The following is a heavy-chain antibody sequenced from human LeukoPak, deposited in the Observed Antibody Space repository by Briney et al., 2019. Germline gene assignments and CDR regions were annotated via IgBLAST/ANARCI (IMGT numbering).Heavy chain of an antibody. D-gene: IGHD6-13*01. CDR3: ARRDGYSSSWFFDY. Sequence: PGGSLRLSCAASGFTFSSYSMNWVRQAPGKGLEWVSYISSSSYIYYADSVKGRFTISRDNAKNSLYPQMNSLRAEDTAVYYCARRDGYSSSWFFDYWGQGTLVTVSS. CDR1: GFTFSSYS. CDR2: ISSSSYI. V-gene: IGHV3-21*05. J-gene: IGHJ4*02.